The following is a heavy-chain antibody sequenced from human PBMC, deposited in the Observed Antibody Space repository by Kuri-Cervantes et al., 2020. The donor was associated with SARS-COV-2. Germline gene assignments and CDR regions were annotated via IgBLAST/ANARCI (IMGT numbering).Heavy chain of an antibody. CDR1: GYTFTSYG. J-gene: IGHJ5*02. Sequence: GESLKISCKASGYTFTSYGISWVRQAPGQGLEWMGWISAYNGNTNYAQKLQGRVTMTTDTSTSTAYMELRRLRSDDTAVYYCASRGCSSTSCYTYWFDPWGRGTLVTVSS. CDR2: ISAYNGNT. D-gene: IGHD2-2*02. V-gene: IGHV1-18*01. CDR3: ASRGCSSTSCYTYWFDP.